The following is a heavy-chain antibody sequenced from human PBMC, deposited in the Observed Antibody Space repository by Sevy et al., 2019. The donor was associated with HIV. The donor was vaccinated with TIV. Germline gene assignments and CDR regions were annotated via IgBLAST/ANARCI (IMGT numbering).Heavy chain of an antibody. Sequence: EGSLRLSCAASGFTFSSYGMHWVRQAPGKELEWVAVIAYDGSNKYYADSVKGRFTISRDNSKNTLYLQMNSLRAEDTAVYYGATRSYSSSWYSKVIVEYYSYGMDVWGQGTTVTVSS. D-gene: IGHD6-13*01. CDR1: GFTFSSYG. J-gene: IGHJ6*02. CDR3: ATRSYSSSWYSKVIVEYYSYGMDV. V-gene: IGHV3-30*03. CDR2: IAYDGSNK.